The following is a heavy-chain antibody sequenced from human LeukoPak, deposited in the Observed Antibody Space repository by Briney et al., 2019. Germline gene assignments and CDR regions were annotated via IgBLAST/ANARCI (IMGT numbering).Heavy chain of an antibody. Sequence: GGSLRLSCAASGFSFKDYYYSWIRQAPGKGLEWVSFINVNGGAMYYADFVKGRFTISRGNAQNSVYLEMNSLRDEDTAVYYCARGPRILAAGSYFFDYWGQGSLVTVSS. CDR2: INVNGGAM. V-gene: IGHV3-11*01. CDR3: ARGPRILAAGSYFFDY. D-gene: IGHD6-13*01. CDR1: GFSFKDYY. J-gene: IGHJ4*02.